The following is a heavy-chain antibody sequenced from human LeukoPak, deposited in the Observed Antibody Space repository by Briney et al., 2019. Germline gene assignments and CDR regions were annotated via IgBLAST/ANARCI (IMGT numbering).Heavy chain of an antibody. V-gene: IGHV3-30-3*01. D-gene: IGHD3-22*01. CDR1: GFTFSSYA. CDR3: ARDPSYYYDSSGYYDY. Sequence: GGSLRLSCAASGFTFSSYAMHWVRQAPGKGLEWVAVISYDGSNKYYADSVKGRFTISRDNSKNTLYLQMNSLRAEDTAVYYCARDPSYYYDSSGYYDYWGQGTPVTVSS. J-gene: IGHJ4*02. CDR2: ISYDGSNK.